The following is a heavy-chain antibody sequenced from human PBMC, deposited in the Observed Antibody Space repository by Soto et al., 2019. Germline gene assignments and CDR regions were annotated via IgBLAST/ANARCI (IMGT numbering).Heavy chain of an antibody. CDR2: ISAYNGNT. Sequence: ASVKVSCKASGYTFTGYYMHWVRQAPGQGLEWMGWISAYNGNTNYAQKLQGRVTMTTDTSTSTAYMELRSLRSDDTAVYYCARGYAGAARYYYYYYMDVWGKGTTVTVSS. J-gene: IGHJ6*03. CDR3: ARGYAGAARYYYYYYMDV. CDR1: GYTFTGYY. D-gene: IGHD6-6*01. V-gene: IGHV1-18*04.